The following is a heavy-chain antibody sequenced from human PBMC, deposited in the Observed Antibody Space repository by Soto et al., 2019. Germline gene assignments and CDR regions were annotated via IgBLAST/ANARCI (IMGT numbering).Heavy chain of an antibody. CDR3: AREGYSRQFDY. V-gene: IGHV4-30-4*01. Sequence: PSETLSLTCTVSGGSISSGDYYWSWIRQPPGKGLEWIGYIYYSGSTYYSPSLKSRVTISVDTSKNQFSLKLSSVTAADTAVYYCAREGYSRQFDYWGQGTLVTVSS. J-gene: IGHJ4*02. D-gene: IGHD6-13*01. CDR1: GGSISSGDYY. CDR2: IYYSGST.